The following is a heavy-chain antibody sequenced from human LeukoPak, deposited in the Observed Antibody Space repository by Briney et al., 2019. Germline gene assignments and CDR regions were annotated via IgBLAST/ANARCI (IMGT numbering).Heavy chain of an antibody. CDR2: IYYSGST. CDR1: GGSISSYY. J-gene: IGHJ4*02. Sequence: SETLSLTCTVTGGSISSYYWSWIRQPPGKGLEWIGYIYYSGSTNYNPSLKSRVTISVDTSKNQFSLKLSSVTAADTAVYYCARVPGRVGERAAAGTFDYWGQGTLVTVSS. V-gene: IGHV4-59*01. CDR3: ARVPGRVGERAAAGTFDY. D-gene: IGHD6-13*01.